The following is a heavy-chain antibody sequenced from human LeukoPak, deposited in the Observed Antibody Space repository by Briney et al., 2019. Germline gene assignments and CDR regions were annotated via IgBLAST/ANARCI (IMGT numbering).Heavy chain of an antibody. CDR2: ISYDGSNK. D-gene: IGHD5-24*01. CDR3: ARTMATTDFDY. V-gene: IGHV3-30-3*01. Sequence: GGSLRLSCAASGFTFSSYAMHWVRQAPGKGLEWVAVISYDGSNKYYADSVKGRFTISRDNSKNTLYLQMNSLRAEDTAAYYCARTMATTDFDYWGQGTLVTVSS. J-gene: IGHJ4*02. CDR1: GFTFSSYA.